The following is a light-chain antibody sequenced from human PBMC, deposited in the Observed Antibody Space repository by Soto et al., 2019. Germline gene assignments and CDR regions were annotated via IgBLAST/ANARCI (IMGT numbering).Light chain of an antibody. CDR3: QQYGSSGT. Sequence: EIVLTQSPGTLSLSPVETATLSFRASQSLTSSYLAWYQQRPGQAPSLLIYGVSSRATGIPDRFSGSGSGTEFTLTISSLQSEDFAVYYCQQYGSSGTFGQGTKVDIK. V-gene: IGKV3-20*01. CDR1: QSLTSSY. CDR2: GVS. J-gene: IGKJ1*01.